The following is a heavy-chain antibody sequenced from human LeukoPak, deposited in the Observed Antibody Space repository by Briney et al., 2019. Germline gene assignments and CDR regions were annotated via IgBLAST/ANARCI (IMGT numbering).Heavy chain of an antibody. D-gene: IGHD3-10*01. CDR3: ARLGITMVRGAIDY. V-gene: IGHV4-34*01. CDR2: IYYSGST. J-gene: IGHJ4*02. Sequence: SETLSLTCAVYGGSFSGCYLSWIRQPPGKGLEGIGSIYYSGSTYYNPALKSRVTRSVDTSKNQFSLKLSSVTAADTAVYYCARLGITMVRGAIDYWGQGTLVTVSS. CDR1: GGSFSGCY.